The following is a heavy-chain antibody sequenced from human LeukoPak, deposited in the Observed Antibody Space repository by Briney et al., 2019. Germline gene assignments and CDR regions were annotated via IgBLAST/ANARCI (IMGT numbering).Heavy chain of an antibody. Sequence: PGGSLRLSCAASGFTFSSYAMSWVRQAPGKGLEWVSAISGSGGSTYYADSVKGRFTISRDNSKNTLYLQMNSLRAEDTAVYYCAKDVPPYCGGDCYSWSPQIDYWGQGTLVTVSS. CDR2: ISGSGGST. D-gene: IGHD2-21*02. V-gene: IGHV3-23*01. CDR3: AKDVPPYCGGDCYSWSPQIDY. CDR1: GFTFSSYA. J-gene: IGHJ4*02.